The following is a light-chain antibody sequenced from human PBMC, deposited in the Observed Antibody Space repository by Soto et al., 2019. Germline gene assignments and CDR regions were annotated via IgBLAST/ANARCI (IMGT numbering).Light chain of an antibody. CDR2: GAS. CDR1: ETLISF. V-gene: IGKV3-15*01. CDR3: QRYNDWPFA. Sequence: EIVLTQSPATLSVSPGERVTLSCRASETLISFLAWYQQKPGQAPRLLIYGASTRATGVPARFSGSGSATDFTLTISSLQSEDFAVYYCQRYNDWPFALGQGTKLEI. J-gene: IGKJ2*01.